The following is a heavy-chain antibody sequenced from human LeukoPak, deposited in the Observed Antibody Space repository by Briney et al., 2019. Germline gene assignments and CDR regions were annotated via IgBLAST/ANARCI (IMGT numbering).Heavy chain of an antibody. D-gene: IGHD6-19*01. CDR1: GFTFRSSA. Sequence: PGGSLRLSCASTGFTFRSSAVSCVGQAPGKGLEWVSAISDSGVSTYYADSVKGRFTISRDNSKNTLYLQMNSLRADDTAVYYCAKQAPYSLAWYPWGQGTLVTVSS. CDR3: AKQAPYSLAWYP. V-gene: IGHV3-23*01. CDR2: ISDSGVST. J-gene: IGHJ5*02.